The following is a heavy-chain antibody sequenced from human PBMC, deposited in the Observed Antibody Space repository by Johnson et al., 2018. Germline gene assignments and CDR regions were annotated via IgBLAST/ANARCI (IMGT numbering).Heavy chain of an antibody. Sequence: EVQLWEAGGGLVRPGRSLRLSCAASGFAVEDYAMQWVRPAPGKGLEWVSGINWNSDSVAYADSVQGRFTISRDKAKNSLHRQMNSLRAEDTALYYCAKDMVERILGGTSSDDAFDIWGQGTMVTVSS. CDR2: INWNSDSV. D-gene: IGHD2-15*01. CDR1: GFAVEDYA. V-gene: IGHV3-9*01. CDR3: AKDMVERILGGTSSDDAFDI. J-gene: IGHJ3*02.